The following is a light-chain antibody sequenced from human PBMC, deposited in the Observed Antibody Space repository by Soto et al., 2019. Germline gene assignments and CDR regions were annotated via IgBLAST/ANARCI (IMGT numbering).Light chain of an antibody. V-gene: IGLV1-40*01. CDR1: SSNIGAGYD. CDR3: QSYDSSLIGSGVV. Sequence: QSVLTQPPSVSGAPGQRVTISCTGSSSNIGAGYDVHWYQQLPGTAPKLLIYANNNRPSGVPDRFSGSKSGTSASLAITGLQAEDEADYYCQSYDSSLIGSGVVFGGGTKLTFL. J-gene: IGLJ2*01. CDR2: ANN.